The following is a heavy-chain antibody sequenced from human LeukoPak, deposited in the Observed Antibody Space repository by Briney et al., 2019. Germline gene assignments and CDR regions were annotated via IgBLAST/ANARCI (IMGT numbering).Heavy chain of an antibody. CDR3: ARDLRDGDYYFDY. CDR1: GYTFTVYY. Sequence: GASVTVSCTASGYTFTVYYMHWVRQAPGQGLEWMGWVNPNSGGTNYAQKFQGRVTMTRDTSISTAYMELSRLRSDDTAVYYCARDLRDGDYYFDYWGQGTLVTVSS. D-gene: IGHD4-17*01. J-gene: IGHJ4*02. V-gene: IGHV1-2*02. CDR2: VNPNSGGT.